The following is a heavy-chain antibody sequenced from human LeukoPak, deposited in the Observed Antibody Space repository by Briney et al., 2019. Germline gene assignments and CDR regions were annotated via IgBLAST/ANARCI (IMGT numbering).Heavy chain of an antibody. J-gene: IGHJ4*02. V-gene: IGHV3-23*01. Sequence: GGSLRLSCAASGFTLSKHPMYWVRQAPGRGLEWVSSLSDTGDSRHYADSVKGRFTISRDSARSALYLQMNSLRAEDTAVYYCAKGDCASGSCYFDDWGQGSQVTVSS. CDR1: GFTLSKHP. CDR3: AKGDCASGSCYFDD. CDR2: LSDTGDSR. D-gene: IGHD2-8*01.